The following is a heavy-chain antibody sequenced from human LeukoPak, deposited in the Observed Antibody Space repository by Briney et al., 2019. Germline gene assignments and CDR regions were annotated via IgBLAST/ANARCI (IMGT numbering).Heavy chain of an antibody. V-gene: IGHV4-34*01. Sequence: SETLSLTCAVYGGSFSGYYWSWIRQPPGKGLEWIGEINHSGSANYNPSLKSRVTISVDTSKNQFSLKLSSVTAADTAVYYCARDYCSSTSCYPQNWGQGTLVTVSS. D-gene: IGHD2-2*01. CDR2: INHSGSA. CDR1: GGSFSGYY. J-gene: IGHJ4*02. CDR3: ARDYCSSTSCYPQN.